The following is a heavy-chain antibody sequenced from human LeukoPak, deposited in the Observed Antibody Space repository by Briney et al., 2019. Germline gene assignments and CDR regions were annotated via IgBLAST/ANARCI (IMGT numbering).Heavy chain of an antibody. CDR2: IKQDESEK. CDR1: GFTFTSYL. J-gene: IGHJ6*03. D-gene: IGHD3-22*01. CDR3: ARANYYDSSGYPYYYYYMDV. V-gene: IGHV3-7*01. Sequence: GGSLRLSCAASGFTFTSYLMIWVRQAPGKGLEWVANIKQDESEKYYVDSVKGRFTISRDNAKNSLYLQMNSLRAEDTAVYYCARANYYDSSGYPYYYYYMDVWGKGTTVTVSS.